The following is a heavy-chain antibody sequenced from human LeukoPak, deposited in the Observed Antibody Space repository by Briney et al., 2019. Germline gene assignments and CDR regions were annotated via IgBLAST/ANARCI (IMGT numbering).Heavy chain of an antibody. V-gene: IGHV3-49*03. D-gene: IGHD6-19*01. CDR3: TRGPPIAVAADDAFDI. CDR2: IRSKVYGGTT. Sequence: GSLRLTCTASGFTFGDYAMSWFRQAPGKGLEWVGFIRSKVYGGTTEYAASVKGRFTISRDDSKSIAYLQMNSLKTEDTAVYYCTRGPPIAVAADDAFDIWGQGTMVTVSS. J-gene: IGHJ3*02. CDR1: GFTFGDYA.